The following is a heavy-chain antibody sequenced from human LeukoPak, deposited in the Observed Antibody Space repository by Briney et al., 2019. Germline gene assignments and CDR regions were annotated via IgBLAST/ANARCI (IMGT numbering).Heavy chain of an antibody. Sequence: PGGSLRLSCAASGFTFSSYAMSWVRLAPGKGLEWVSAISGSGGSTYYADSVKGRFTISRDNSKNTLYLQMNSLRAEDTAVYYCAKWGYSSFPHGWFDPWGQGTLVTVSS. CDR2: ISGSGGST. V-gene: IGHV3-23*01. CDR1: GFTFSSYA. J-gene: IGHJ5*02. CDR3: AKWGYSSFPHGWFDP. D-gene: IGHD5-18*01.